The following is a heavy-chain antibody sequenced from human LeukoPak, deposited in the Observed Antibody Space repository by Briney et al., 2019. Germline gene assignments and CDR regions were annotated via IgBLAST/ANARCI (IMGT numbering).Heavy chain of an antibody. CDR1: GFPLNDNG. V-gene: IGHV3-30*02. Sequence: GGSLRLSCAASGFPLNDNGMHWVRQAPGKGLEWVAFIQNDGDNEQYIESVKGRFTISRDNAKNTLYLQMDSLRTEDTAVYYCAKREAVAGMSDCDPRGQGTLVSVSS. J-gene: IGHJ5*02. CDR3: AKREAVAGMSDCDP. CDR2: IQNDGDNE. D-gene: IGHD6-19*01.